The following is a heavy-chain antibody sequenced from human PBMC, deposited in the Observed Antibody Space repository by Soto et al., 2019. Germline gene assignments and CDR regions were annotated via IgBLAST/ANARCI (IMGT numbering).Heavy chain of an antibody. CDR2: ISGGGGTT. CDR1: GFTFSSYA. CDR3: AKDGILTGYYDFDY. J-gene: IGHJ4*02. V-gene: IGHV3-23*01. Sequence: GSLRLSCAASGFTFSSYAMSWVRRAPGKGLEWVSVISGGGGTTYYADSVKGRFTISRDNSKNTVYLQMNSLRAEDTAIYYCAKDGILTGYYDFDYWGQGTLVSVSS. D-gene: IGHD3-9*01.